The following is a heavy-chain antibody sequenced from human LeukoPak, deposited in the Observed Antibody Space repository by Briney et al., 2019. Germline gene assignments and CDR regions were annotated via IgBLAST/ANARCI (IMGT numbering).Heavy chain of an antibody. D-gene: IGHD6-19*01. V-gene: IGHV1-2*02. J-gene: IGHJ5*02. CDR2: INPNSGGT. CDR3: AREIVHSSGSYNWFDP. Sequence: ASVKVSCKASGYTFTGYYMHWARQAPGQGLEWMGWINPNSGGTNYAQKFQGRVTMTRDTSISTAYMELSRLRSDDTAVYYCAREIVHSSGSYNWFDPWGQGTLVTVSS. CDR1: GYTFTGYY.